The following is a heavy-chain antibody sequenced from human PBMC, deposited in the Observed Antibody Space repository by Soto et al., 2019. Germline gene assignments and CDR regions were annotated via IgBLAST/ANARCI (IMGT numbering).Heavy chain of an antibody. Sequence: ASVKVSCKASGFTFTSSAMRWVRQARGQGLEWMGRIIPILGIANYAQKFQGRVTITADKSTSTAYMELSSLRSEDTAVYYCARSTFGGVIVPNWFDPWGQGTLVTVSS. D-gene: IGHD3-16*02. CDR2: IIPILGIA. CDR1: GFTFTSSA. V-gene: IGHV1-69*04. CDR3: ARSTFGGVIVPNWFDP. J-gene: IGHJ5*02.